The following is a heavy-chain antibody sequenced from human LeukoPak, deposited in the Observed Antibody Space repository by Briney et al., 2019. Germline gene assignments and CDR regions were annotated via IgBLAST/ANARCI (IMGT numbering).Heavy chain of an antibody. CDR2: IKQDGSEK. Sequence: PGGSLRLSCAASGFTFSSYWMSWVRQAPGKGLEWVANIKQDGSEKYYVDSVKGRFTISRDNAKNSLYLQMNSLRAEDTAVYYCARDLVVPAAIPLYYYSYTDVWGKGTPVTVSS. D-gene: IGHD2-2*02. V-gene: IGHV3-7*01. J-gene: IGHJ6*03. CDR1: GFTFSSYW. CDR3: ARDLVVPAAIPLYYYSYTDV.